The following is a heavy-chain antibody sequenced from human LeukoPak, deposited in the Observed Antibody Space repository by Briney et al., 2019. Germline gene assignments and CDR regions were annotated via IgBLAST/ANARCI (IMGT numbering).Heavy chain of an antibody. J-gene: IGHJ3*02. V-gene: IGHV3-74*01. D-gene: IGHD1-26*01. CDR2: INSDGSDT. CDR3: ARGGSPPEALGDAFDI. Sequence: GGSLRLSCAASGFTFSSYWMHWVRQAPGKGLVRVSRINSDGSDTRYAGSVKGRFTISRDNAKNTLSLQMNSLRVEDTAVYFCARGGSPPEALGDAFDIWGQGTMVTVSS. CDR1: GFTFSSYW.